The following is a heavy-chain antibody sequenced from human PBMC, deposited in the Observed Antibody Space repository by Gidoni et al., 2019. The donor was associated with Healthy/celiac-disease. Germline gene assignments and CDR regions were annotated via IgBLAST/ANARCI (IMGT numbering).Heavy chain of an antibody. V-gene: IGHV3-49*03. J-gene: IGHJ4*02. CDR3: TRSISKYDILTGYYAADY. CDR2: IRSKAYGGTT. CDR1: GFTFGDYA. Sequence: EVQLVESGGGLVQPGRSLRLSCTASGFTFGDYAMSWFRQAPGKGLEWVGFIRSKAYGGTTEYAASVKGRFTISRDDSKSIAYLQMNSLKTEDTAVYYCTRSISKYDILTGYYAADYWGQGTLVTVSS. D-gene: IGHD3-9*01.